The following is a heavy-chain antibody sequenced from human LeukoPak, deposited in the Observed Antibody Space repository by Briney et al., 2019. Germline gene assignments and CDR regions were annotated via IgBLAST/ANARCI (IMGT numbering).Heavy chain of an antibody. V-gene: IGHV4-39*01. Sequence: SETLSLTCTVSGDSISSSSYFWGWIRQPPRKGLEWIGTIYYDGNTYYNPSLKSRVTISVDTSKNQFSLRLTSVTAADTAVYFCARRRWASPYYFDYWGQGTLVTVSS. J-gene: IGHJ4*02. CDR3: ARRRWASPYYFDY. CDR2: IYYDGNT. D-gene: IGHD1-26*01. CDR1: GDSISSSSYF.